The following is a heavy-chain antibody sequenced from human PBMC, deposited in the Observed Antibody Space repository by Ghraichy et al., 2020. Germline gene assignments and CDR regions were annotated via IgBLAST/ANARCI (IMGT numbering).Heavy chain of an antibody. CDR1: GDSVSSNSAA. Sequence: SQTLSLTCAISGDSVSSNSAAWNWIRQSPSRGLEWLGRTYYRSKWYNDYAVSVKSRITINPDTSKNQFSLQLNSVTPEDTAVYYCARDATYYDSSGYYYAQMTYDAFDIWGQGTMVTVSS. J-gene: IGHJ3*02. D-gene: IGHD3-22*01. CDR2: TYYRSKWYN. V-gene: IGHV6-1*01. CDR3: ARDATYYDSSGYYYAQMTYDAFDI.